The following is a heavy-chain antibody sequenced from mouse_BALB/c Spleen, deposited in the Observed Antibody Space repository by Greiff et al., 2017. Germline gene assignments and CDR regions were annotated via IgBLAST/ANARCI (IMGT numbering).Heavy chain of an antibody. V-gene: IGHV1S137*01. CDR2: ISTYYGDA. Sequence: LQESGAELVRPGVSVKISCKGSGYTFTDYAMHWVKQSHAKSLEWIGVISTYYGDASYNQKFKGKATMTVDKSSSTAYMELARLTSEDSAIYYCARFGGYTYYFDYWGQGTTLTVSS. CDR1: GYTFTDYA. D-gene: IGHD1-1*02. CDR3: ARFGGYTYYFDY. J-gene: IGHJ2*01.